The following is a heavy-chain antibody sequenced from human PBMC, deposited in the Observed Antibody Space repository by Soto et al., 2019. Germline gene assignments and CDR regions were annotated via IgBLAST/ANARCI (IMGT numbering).Heavy chain of an antibody. CDR2: ISAYNGNT. Sequence: QVQLVQSGAEVKKPGASVKVSCKASGYTFTSYGISWVRQAPAQGREWMGWISAYNGNTNYSRKLQGRVTMTTDTYTSTAYMELRSLSSDDTAVYYCARDMVRGVIFRRYIDVWGKGTTVTVSS. V-gene: IGHV1-18*01. J-gene: IGHJ6*03. CDR1: GYTFTSYG. CDR3: ARDMVRGVIFRRYIDV. D-gene: IGHD3-10*01.